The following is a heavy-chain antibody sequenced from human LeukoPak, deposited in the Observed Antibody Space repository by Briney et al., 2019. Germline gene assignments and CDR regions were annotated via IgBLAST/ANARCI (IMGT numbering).Heavy chain of an antibody. CDR1: GFTFSNHW. CDR3: ASASSHRIAAGGDY. V-gene: IGHV3-74*01. J-gene: IGHJ4*02. Sequence: GGSLRLSCAASGFTFSNHWMHWVRQAPGKGLVWVSRINSDGSSRNYADSVKGRFTISRDNAKNTLYLQMNSLRAEDTAVYYCASASSHRIAAGGDYWGQGTLVTVSS. CDR2: INSDGSSR. D-gene: IGHD6-13*01.